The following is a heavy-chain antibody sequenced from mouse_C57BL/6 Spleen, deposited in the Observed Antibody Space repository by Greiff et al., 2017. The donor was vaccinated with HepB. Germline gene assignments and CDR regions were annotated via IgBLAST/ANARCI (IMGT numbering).Heavy chain of an antibody. Sequence: QVQLKESGPELVKPGASVKISCKASGYSFTSYYIHWVKQRPGQGLEWIGWIYPGSGNTKYNEKFKGKATLTADTSSSTAYMQLSSLTSEDSAVYYCATTTVVATYYYAMDYWGQGTSVTVSS. J-gene: IGHJ4*01. D-gene: IGHD1-1*01. CDR3: ATTTVVATYYYAMDY. CDR1: GYSFTSYY. V-gene: IGHV1-66*01. CDR2: IYPGSGNT.